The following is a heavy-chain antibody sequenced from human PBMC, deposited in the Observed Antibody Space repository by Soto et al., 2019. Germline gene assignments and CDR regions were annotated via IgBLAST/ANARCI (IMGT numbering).Heavy chain of an antibody. D-gene: IGHD2-2*01. J-gene: IGHJ5*02. CDR1: GYTFTSYY. V-gene: IGHV1-46*03. Sequence: ASVKVSCKASGYTFTSYYMHWVRQAPGQGLEWMGIINPSGGSTSYAQKFQGRVTMTRDTSTSTVYMELSSLRSEDTAVYYCARGDIVVVPAAVSDNWFDPWGQGTLVTVSS. CDR3: ARGDIVVVPAAVSDNWFDP. CDR2: INPSGGST.